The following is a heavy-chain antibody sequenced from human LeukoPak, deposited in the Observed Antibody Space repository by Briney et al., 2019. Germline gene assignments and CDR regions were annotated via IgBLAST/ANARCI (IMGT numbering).Heavy chain of an antibody. D-gene: IGHD2-2*01. CDR1: GFTFSSYG. CDR2: ISYDGSNK. CDR3: AKGVAVVVVPAAMDY. Sequence: GGSLRLSCAASGFTFSSYGMHWVRQAPGKGLEWVAVISYDGSNKYYADSVKGRFTISRDNSKSTLYLQMNSLRAEDTAVYYCAKGVAVVVVPAAMDYWGQGTLVTVSS. J-gene: IGHJ4*02. V-gene: IGHV3-30*18.